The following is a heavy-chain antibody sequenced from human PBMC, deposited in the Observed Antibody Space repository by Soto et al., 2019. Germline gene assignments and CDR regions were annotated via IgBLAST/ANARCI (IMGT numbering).Heavy chain of an antibody. CDR1: GDSLSSGDYF. CDR3: ARAPYCTNGVCSQGWYFDL. D-gene: IGHD2-8*01. J-gene: IGHJ2*01. Sequence: SETLSLTCTVSGDSLSSGDYFWSWIRQPPGKGLEWIGNIYYTGSTYYNPPLKGRVTISVDTSKNQFSLKLSSVTAADTAVYYCARAPYCTNGVCSQGWYFDLWGRGTLVTVSS. V-gene: IGHV4-30-4*01. CDR2: IYYTGST.